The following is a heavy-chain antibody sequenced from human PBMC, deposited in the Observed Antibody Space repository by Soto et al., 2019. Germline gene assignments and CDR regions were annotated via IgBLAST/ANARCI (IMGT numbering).Heavy chain of an antibody. CDR3: ARDRAYYDFWSGHYTNYNYYYYGMHV. J-gene: IGHJ6*02. CDR1: GFTFSSYA. D-gene: IGHD3-3*01. Sequence: GGSLRLSCAASGFTFSSYAMHWVRQAPGKGLEWVAVISYDGSNKYYADSVKGRFTISRDNSKNTLYLQMNSLRAEDTAVYYCARDRAYYDFWSGHYTNYNYYYYGMHVWGQGTTVTVSS. CDR2: ISYDGSNK. V-gene: IGHV3-30-3*01.